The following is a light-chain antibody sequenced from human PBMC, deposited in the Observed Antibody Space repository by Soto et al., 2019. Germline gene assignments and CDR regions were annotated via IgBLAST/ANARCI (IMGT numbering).Light chain of an antibody. J-gene: IGLJ1*01. V-gene: IGLV1-44*01. CDR2: SYD. Sequence: QSVLTQPPSASRTPGQRVTISCSTSSSNLGDNTVNWYQHVPGTAPKLLIYSYDQRPSGVPDRFSGSRSGTSASLAISGLQSEDEADYYCAAWDATLDGYVFGTGTKVTVL. CDR3: AAWDATLDGYV. CDR1: SSNLGDNT.